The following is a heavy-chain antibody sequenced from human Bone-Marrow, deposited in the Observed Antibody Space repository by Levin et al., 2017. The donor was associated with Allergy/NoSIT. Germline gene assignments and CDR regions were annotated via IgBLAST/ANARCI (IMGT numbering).Heavy chain of an antibody. J-gene: IGHJ5*02. Sequence: TSETLSLTCSVSGVSMYSTNHYWAWIRQAPGKGPEWIGSLFYSGSVFYNPSLNGRVSISLDTPNNRFSLQLSSLTAADTAMYYCAINTFDFVSGYPNWFDPWGQGIRVTVSS. D-gene: IGHD3-3*01. CDR2: LFYSGSV. CDR3: AINTFDFVSGYPNWFDP. V-gene: IGHV4-39*07. CDR1: GVSMYSTNHY.